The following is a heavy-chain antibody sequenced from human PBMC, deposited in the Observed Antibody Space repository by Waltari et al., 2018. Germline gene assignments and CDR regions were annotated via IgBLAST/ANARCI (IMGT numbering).Heavy chain of an antibody. CDR2: VNPNMGAT. D-gene: IGHD3-3*01. V-gene: IGHV1-8*02. CDR1: GSTFSNYE. Sequence: QAPPVQSGAEVLRPGAAVKVSCQASGSTFSNYEINWGRQAAGQGLEWMGWVNPNMGATAYAQKFQGRITMTWDTSISTAYMELSNLRSDDTAVLYCARGRDVFANFDYNWFDPWGQGTLVTVSS. J-gene: IGHJ5*02. CDR3: ARGRDVFANFDYNWFDP.